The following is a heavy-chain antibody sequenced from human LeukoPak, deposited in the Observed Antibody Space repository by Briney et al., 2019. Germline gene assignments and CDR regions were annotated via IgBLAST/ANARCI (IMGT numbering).Heavy chain of an antibody. V-gene: IGHV1-3*03. J-gene: IGHJ4*02. CDR1: GYTFTTYA. D-gene: IGHD3-10*01. CDR2: INAGNGST. Sequence: ASVKVSCKASGYTFTTYAMHWVRQAPGQRLEWMGWINAGNGSTKYSQEFQGRVTLTRDTSASTAYMELSSLRSEDMAVYYCARDSGERGSGSYLIAYWGQGTLVTVSS. CDR3: ARDSGERGSGSYLIAY.